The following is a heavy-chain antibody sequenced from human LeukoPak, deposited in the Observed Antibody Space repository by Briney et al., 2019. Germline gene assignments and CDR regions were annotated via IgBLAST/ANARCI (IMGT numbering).Heavy chain of an antibody. Sequence: GASVKVSCKASGGTFSSYAISWVRQAPGQGLEWMGGIIPIFGTANYAQKSQGRVTITTDESTSTAYMELSSLRSEDTAVYYCARVDGYYFSDAFDIWGQGTMVTVSS. J-gene: IGHJ3*02. CDR2: IIPIFGTA. V-gene: IGHV1-69*05. CDR3: ARVDGYYFSDAFDI. D-gene: IGHD3-22*01. CDR1: GGTFSSYA.